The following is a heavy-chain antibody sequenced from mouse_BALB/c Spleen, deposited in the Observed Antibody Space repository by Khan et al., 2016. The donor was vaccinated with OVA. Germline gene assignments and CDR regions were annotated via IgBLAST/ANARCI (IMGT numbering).Heavy chain of an antibody. D-gene: IGHD2-14*01. CDR1: GYTFTNYG. V-gene: IGHV9-3-1*01. Sequence: QIQLVQSGPELKKPGETVKISCKASGYTFTNYGMNWVKQAPGKGLKWMGWINTYTGEPTYVDDLKGRFAFSMETSASTAYLQINDLKNEDTATYFCARVGYSGTMDYWGKGTSVTVSS. J-gene: IGHJ4*01. CDR2: INTYTGEP. CDR3: ARVGYSGTMDY.